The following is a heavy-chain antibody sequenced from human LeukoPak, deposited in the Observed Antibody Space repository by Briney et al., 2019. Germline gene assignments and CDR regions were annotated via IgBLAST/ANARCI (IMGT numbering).Heavy chain of an antibody. V-gene: IGHV4-59*01. CDR2: IYYSGST. D-gene: IGHD5-24*01. Sequence: SETLSLTCTVSGGSISTYYWSWIRQPPGKGLEWIGYIYYSGSTNYNSSLKSRVTISLDTSKNQFSLKLSSVTAADTAIYYCARGEMATIEDAFDIWGQGTMVTVSS. CDR3: ARGEMATIEDAFDI. CDR1: GGSISTYY. J-gene: IGHJ3*02.